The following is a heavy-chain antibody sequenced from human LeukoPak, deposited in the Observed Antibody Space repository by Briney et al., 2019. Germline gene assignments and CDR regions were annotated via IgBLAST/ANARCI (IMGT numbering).Heavy chain of an antibody. Sequence: ASVKVSCKASGYTFTSYGISWVRQAPGQGFEWMGWISAYNGNTNYAQKLQGRVTMTTVTSTSTAYMELRSLRSDDTAVYYCARTPQQLAVYYYYYMDVWGKGTTVTVSS. J-gene: IGHJ6*03. V-gene: IGHV1-18*01. CDR1: GYTFTSYG. CDR2: ISAYNGNT. CDR3: ARTPQQLAVYYYYYMDV. D-gene: IGHD6-13*01.